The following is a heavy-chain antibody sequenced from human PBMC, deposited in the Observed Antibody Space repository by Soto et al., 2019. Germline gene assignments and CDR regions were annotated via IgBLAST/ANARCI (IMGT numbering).Heavy chain of an antibody. Sequence: EVQLLESGGGLVQPGGSLRRSCAASGFTFSSYAMSWVRQAPGKGLEWVSAISGSGGSTYYADSVTGRFTIYRDNSKNTLYLQMNSLRAEDTAVYYCAKLVDYGWIDPWGQGPLVTVSS. CDR1: GFTFSSYA. CDR2: ISGSGGST. CDR3: AKLVDYGWIDP. J-gene: IGHJ5*02. D-gene: IGHD4-17*01. V-gene: IGHV3-23*01.